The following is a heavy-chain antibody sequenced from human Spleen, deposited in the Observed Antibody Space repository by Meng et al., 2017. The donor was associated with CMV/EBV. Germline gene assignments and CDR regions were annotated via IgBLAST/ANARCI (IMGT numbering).Heavy chain of an antibody. CDR2: IRYDGTNK. CDR1: GFTFSNYG. V-gene: IGHV3-30*02. CDR3: AKKGEPGTTGYLDN. Sequence: GGSLRLSCAASGFTFSNYGMHWVRQAPGKGLEWVAFIRYDGTNKYYGDSVKGRFTISRNNSKNTLYLQMNSLTAEDTALYYCAKKGEPGTTGYLDNWGQGTLVTVSS. D-gene: IGHD7-27*01. J-gene: IGHJ4*02.